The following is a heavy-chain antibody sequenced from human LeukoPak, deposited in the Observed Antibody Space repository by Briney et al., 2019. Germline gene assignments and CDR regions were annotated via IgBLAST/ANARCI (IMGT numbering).Heavy chain of an antibody. CDR2: ISGSGGST. J-gene: IGHJ4*02. Sequence: TGGSLRLSCAASGFTFSSYAMSWVRQAPGKGLEWVSAISGSGGSTYYADSVKGRFTISRDNAKNSLYLQMNSLRAEDTAVYYCSRGFYCSSTSCYIRGIYSYGTYFDYWGQGTLVTVSS. D-gene: IGHD2-2*02. CDR1: GFTFSSYA. V-gene: IGHV3-23*01. CDR3: SRGFYCSSTSCYIRGIYSYGTYFDY.